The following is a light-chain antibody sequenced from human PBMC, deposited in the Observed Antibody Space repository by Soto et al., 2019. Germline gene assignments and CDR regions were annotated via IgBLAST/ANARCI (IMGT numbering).Light chain of an antibody. CDR3: HQYGSVPRT. J-gene: IGKJ1*01. V-gene: IGKV3-20*01. Sequence: EIVLTQSPGTLSLSPGDRATLSCRASQSVNFDYFAWYQQKPGQAPRLLIFGASSRATGIPDRFSGSGSGTDFTLTISRLEPEDFAVYYCHQYGSVPRTFGQGTKVDIK. CDR2: GAS. CDR1: QSVNFDY.